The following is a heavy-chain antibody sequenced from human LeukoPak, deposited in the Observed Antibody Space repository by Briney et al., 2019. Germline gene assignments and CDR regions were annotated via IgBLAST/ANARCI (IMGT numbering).Heavy chain of an antibody. D-gene: IGHD6-19*01. CDR1: GASITSYY. Sequence: SETLSLTCAVSGASITSYYWTWIRQPPGKGLEWIGYIYHTGNIKYNPSLNSRVTISIGTSKNQFSLKLSSVTAADTAVYYCARFGSGWWYNDYWGQGTLVTVSS. CDR2: IYHTGNI. V-gene: IGHV4-59*01. CDR3: ARFGSGWWYNDY. J-gene: IGHJ4*02.